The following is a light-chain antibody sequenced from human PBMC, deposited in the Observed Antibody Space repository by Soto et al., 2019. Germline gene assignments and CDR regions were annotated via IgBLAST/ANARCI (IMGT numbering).Light chain of an antibody. Sequence: QSALTQPPSASGSPGQSVPISCTGTSSDVGGYNYVSWYQQHPGKAPKLMIYEVSKRPSGVPDRFSGSKSGNTASLTVSGLQAEYEADYYCSSYAGSNNLVFGGGTKLTVL. CDR2: EVS. V-gene: IGLV2-8*01. CDR3: SSYAGSNNLV. CDR1: SSDVGGYNY. J-gene: IGLJ2*01.